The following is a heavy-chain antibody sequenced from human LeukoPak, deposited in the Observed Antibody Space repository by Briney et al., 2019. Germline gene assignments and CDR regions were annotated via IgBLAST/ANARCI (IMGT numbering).Heavy chain of an antibody. J-gene: IGHJ4*02. V-gene: IGHV3-23*01. CDR2: ITGSGGDT. D-gene: IGHD3-10*01. Sequence: PGGSLRLSCAASGFTFSSYAMNWVRQAPGKGLEWVSAITGSGGDTYYADSVKGRFTISRDNSKNTLYLQMNSLRAEDTAMYYCSNSLVWFGERHLDHWGQGTLVTVSS. CDR3: SNSLVWFGERHLDH. CDR1: GFTFSSYA.